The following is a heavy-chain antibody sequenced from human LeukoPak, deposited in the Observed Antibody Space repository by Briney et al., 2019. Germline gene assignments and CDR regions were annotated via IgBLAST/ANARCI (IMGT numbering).Heavy chain of an antibody. CDR3: ARVPIVVVIGHGMDV. J-gene: IGHJ6*02. Sequence: GGSLRLSCAASGFTFSSYSMNWVRQAPGKGLEWVSSISSSSSYIYYADSVKGRFTISRDNAKNSLYLQMNSLRAEDTAVYHCARVPIVVVIGHGMDVWGQGTTVTVSS. V-gene: IGHV3-21*01. CDR1: GFTFSSYS. CDR2: ISSSSSYI. D-gene: IGHD3-22*01.